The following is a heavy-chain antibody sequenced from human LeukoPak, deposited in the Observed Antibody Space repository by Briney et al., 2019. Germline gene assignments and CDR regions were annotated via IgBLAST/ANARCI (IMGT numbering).Heavy chain of an antibody. V-gene: IGHV4-4*07. D-gene: IGHD6-25*01. J-gene: IGHJ3*02. CDR2: IYTTGAT. Sequence: SETLSLTCTVSGGSINSHYWSRIRQPAGKGLEWIGIIYTTGATNYNPSLKSRVTMSVDTSKNQFSLKVNSVTAADTAVYFCANKSGGGAFEIWGQGTAVVVSS. CDR3: ANKSGGGAFEI. CDR1: GGSINSHY.